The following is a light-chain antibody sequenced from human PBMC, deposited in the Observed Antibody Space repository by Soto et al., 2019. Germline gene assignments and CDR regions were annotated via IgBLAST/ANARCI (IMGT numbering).Light chain of an antibody. Sequence: EIVMTQSPATLSASPGERVTLSCRASQSVSSYLAWYQQKPGQAPRLLIYGAFTGTTGIPARFSGSGSGTEFILTISSLQSEDFAVYYCQQYSKWPLTFGGGTKV. CDR2: GAF. CDR1: QSVSSY. J-gene: IGKJ4*01. V-gene: IGKV3-15*01. CDR3: QQYSKWPLT.